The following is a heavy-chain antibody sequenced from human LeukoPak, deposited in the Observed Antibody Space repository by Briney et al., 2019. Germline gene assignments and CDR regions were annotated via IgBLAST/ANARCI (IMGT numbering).Heavy chain of an antibody. J-gene: IGHJ4*02. D-gene: IGHD6-13*01. Sequence: GGSLRLSCAASGFTSSNLWMSWVRQAPGKGLKWVANIKQDGSEKYYVDSVKGRFTISRDNAQNSLYLQMNSLRAEDTAIYYCATSTAAAGTDWGQGTLVTVSS. CDR2: IKQDGSEK. V-gene: IGHV3-7*03. CDR3: ATSTAAAGTD. CDR1: GFTSSNLW.